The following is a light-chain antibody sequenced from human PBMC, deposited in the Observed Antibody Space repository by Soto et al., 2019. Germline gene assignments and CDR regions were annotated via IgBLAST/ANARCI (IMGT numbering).Light chain of an antibody. CDR3: CSYAASSTFNWV. J-gene: IGLJ3*02. V-gene: IGLV2-23*03. Sequence: QSALTQPASVSASPGQSITISCTGTSSDVGGYDLVSWYQQRPGKAPKLMIYEGSNRPSGVSNRFSASKSGNKASLTISGLQAEDEADYYCCSYAASSTFNWVFGGGTKLTVL. CDR1: SSDVGGYDL. CDR2: EGS.